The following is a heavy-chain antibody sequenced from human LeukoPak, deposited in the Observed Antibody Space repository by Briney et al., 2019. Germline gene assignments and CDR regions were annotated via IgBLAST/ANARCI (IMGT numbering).Heavy chain of an antibody. J-gene: IGHJ4*02. V-gene: IGHV3-23*01. D-gene: IGHD3-22*01. CDR3: ARDAYYYDSSGYYLPAGADY. CDR2: ISGYGDST. Sequence: GGSLRLSCSASGFTFSSFAMNWVRQAPGKGLEWVSIISGYGDSTYYTDSVKGRFTISRDNSKDTLYLQMNSLRAEDTAVYYCARDAYYYDSSGYYLPAGADYWGQGTLVTVSS. CDR1: GFTFSSFA.